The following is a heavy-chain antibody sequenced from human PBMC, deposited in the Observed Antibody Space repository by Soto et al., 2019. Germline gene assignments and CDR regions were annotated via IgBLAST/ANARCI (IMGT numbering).Heavy chain of an antibody. V-gene: IGHV4-61*01. Sequence: SETLSLTCTVSVVSVSSGSYYCSWIRQPPGKGLEWIGYIYYSGSTNYNPSLKSRVTISVDTSKNQFSLKLSSVTAADTAVYYCARDREEVAANLGMDVWGEGTIVTVSS. D-gene: IGHD2-15*01. CDR2: IYYSGST. J-gene: IGHJ6*04. CDR1: VVSVSSGSYY. CDR3: ARDREEVAANLGMDV.